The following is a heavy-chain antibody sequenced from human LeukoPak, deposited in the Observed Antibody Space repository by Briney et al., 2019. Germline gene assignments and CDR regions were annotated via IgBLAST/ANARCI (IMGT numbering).Heavy chain of an antibody. Sequence: SETLSLTCTVSGGSISSYYWSWIRQPPGKGLEWLGYIYYSGSTNYNPSLKSRVTISVDTSKNQFSLKLSSVTAADTAVYYCARGKIAEQVHFDYWGQGTLVTVSS. J-gene: IGHJ4*02. CDR1: GGSISSYY. V-gene: IGHV4-59*01. D-gene: IGHD6-13*01. CDR3: ARGKIAEQVHFDY. CDR2: IYYSGST.